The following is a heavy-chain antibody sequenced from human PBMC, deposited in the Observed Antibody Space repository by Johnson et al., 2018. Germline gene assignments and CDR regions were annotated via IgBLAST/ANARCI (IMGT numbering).Heavy chain of an antibody. J-gene: IGHJ3*02. CDR1: GFPFSSYG. CDR2: IWYDGSNK. CDR3: ARDIPNTEYDVRDAFDI. D-gene: IGHD2-2*02. V-gene: IGHV3-33*01. Sequence: QVQLVQSGGGLVQPGRSLRLSCAASGFPFSSYGMHWVRQAPGKGLEWVAVIWYDGSNKYYADSVKGRFTISRDNSKNTLYLQMNSLRAEDTAVYYCARDIPNTEYDVRDAFDIWGQGTMVTVSS.